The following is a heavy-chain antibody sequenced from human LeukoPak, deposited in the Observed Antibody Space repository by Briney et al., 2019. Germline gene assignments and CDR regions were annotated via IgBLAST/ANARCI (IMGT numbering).Heavy chain of an antibody. V-gene: IGHV1-69*04. CDR3: ARDSAYGGNSRYFDY. Sequence: SVKVSCKASGGTFSSYAISWVRQAPGQGLEWMGRIIPIFDIANYAQKFQGRVTITADKSTSTAYMELSSLRSEDTAVYYCARDSAYGGNSRYFDYWGQGTLVTVSS. J-gene: IGHJ4*02. CDR2: IIPIFDIA. CDR1: GGTFSSYA. D-gene: IGHD4-23*01.